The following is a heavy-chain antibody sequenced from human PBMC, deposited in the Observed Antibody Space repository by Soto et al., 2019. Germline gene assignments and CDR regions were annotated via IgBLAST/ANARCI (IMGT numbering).Heavy chain of an antibody. CDR1: GYTFDRYG. CDR2: ISTYNGNT. D-gene: IGHD2-15*01. J-gene: IGHJ6*02. CDR3: AREGYCSSGSCALYSHEYFGMDV. Sequence: ASVKVSCKASGYTFDRYGISWVRQAPGQGLEWMGWISTYNGNTNYAQKLKGRVTMTTDTFTSTAYMELRSLTSDDTAVYYCAREGYCSSGSCALYSHEYFGMDVWGQGTTVTVSS. V-gene: IGHV1-18*01.